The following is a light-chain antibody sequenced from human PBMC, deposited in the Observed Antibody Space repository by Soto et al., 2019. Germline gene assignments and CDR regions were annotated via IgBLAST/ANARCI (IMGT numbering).Light chain of an antibody. V-gene: IGLV2-14*01. CDR3: SSYTSSNTIV. CDR2: EVS. J-gene: IGLJ2*01. Sequence: QAASVSGSPGQSITISCTGTSSDVGAYNYVSWYQQHPGKAPKLMIFEVSDRPSGVSNRFSGSKSGNTASLTISGLQAEDEADYYCSSYTSSNTIVFGGGTKLTVL. CDR1: SSDVGAYNY.